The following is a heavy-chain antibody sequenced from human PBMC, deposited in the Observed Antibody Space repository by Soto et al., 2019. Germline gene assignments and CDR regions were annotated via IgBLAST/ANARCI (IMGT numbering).Heavy chain of an antibody. V-gene: IGHV3-30*18. CDR3: AKAGEYSGYDY. CDR1: GFTFSSYG. CDR2: ISYDGSNK. J-gene: IGHJ4*02. D-gene: IGHD5-12*01. Sequence: GGSLRLSCAASGFTFSSYGMHWVRQAPGKGLEWVAVISYDGSNKYYADSVKGRFTISRDNSKNTLYLQMNSLRAEDTAVYYCAKAGEYSGYDYWGQGTLVTAPQ.